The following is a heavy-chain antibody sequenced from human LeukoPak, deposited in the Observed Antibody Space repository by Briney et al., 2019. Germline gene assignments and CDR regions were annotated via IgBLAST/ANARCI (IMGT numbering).Heavy chain of an antibody. V-gene: IGHV4-61*01. CDR3: ASRAKLYSGSGTPGDAFEI. D-gene: IGHD3-10*01. CDR1: GGSVSSITYY. Sequence: SETLSLTCTVSGGSVSSITYYWSWIRQPPGKGLEWIGYVYNSGSTNYNPSLRSRVTISVDTSKNKFSLKLTSVTAADMALYCLASRAKLYSGSGTPGDAFEIWGQGTMVTVSS. J-gene: IGHJ3*02. CDR2: VYNSGST.